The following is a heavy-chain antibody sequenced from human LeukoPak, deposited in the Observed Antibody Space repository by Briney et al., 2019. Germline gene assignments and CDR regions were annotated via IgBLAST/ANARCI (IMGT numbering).Heavy chain of an antibody. V-gene: IGHV4-39*07. CDR3: AGERGEEYSSGWYKTNYFYN. D-gene: IGHD6-19*01. Sequence: SETLSLTCSVSGGSISSSSYYWAWIRQPPGKGLEWIASGDYSGGTYYNPSLESRVAISADMSKNQISLKLTSVTGADTAVYYCAGERGEEYSSGWYKTNYFYNWGQGIRVTVSS. CDR1: GGSISSSSYY. CDR2: GDYSGGT. J-gene: IGHJ4*02.